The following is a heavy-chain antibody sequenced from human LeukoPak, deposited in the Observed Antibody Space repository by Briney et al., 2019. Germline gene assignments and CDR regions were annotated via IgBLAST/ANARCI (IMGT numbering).Heavy chain of an antibody. CDR3: ARSSEMTTIYFDF. D-gene: IGHD5-24*01. CDR2: ISSSGNTI. J-gene: IGHJ4*02. CDR1: GFTFSSYY. V-gene: IGHV3-11*01. Sequence: PGESLRLSCAASGFTFSSYYMTWIRQAPGRGLEWLSYISSSGNTIYSADSVKGRFTISRDNAKNSLYLQMNSLRAEDTAVYYCARSSEMTTIYFDFWGQGTLVTVPS.